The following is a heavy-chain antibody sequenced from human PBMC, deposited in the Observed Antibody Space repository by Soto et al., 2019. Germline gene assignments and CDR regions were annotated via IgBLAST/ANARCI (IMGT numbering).Heavy chain of an antibody. CDR1: GYTFTSYY. D-gene: IGHD6-19*01. CDR2: INPSGGST. V-gene: IGHV1-46*03. Sequence: ASVKVSCKASGYTFTSYYMHWVRQAPGQGLEWMGIINPSGGSTSYAQKFQGRVTMTRDTSTSTVYMELSSLRPEDTAVYYCARDQVAVDGRSEYAFDIWGQGTMVTVS. J-gene: IGHJ3*02. CDR3: ARDQVAVDGRSEYAFDI.